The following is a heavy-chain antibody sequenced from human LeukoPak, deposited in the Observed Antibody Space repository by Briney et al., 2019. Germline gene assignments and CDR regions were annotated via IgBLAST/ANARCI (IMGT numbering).Heavy chain of an antibody. CDR1: GFTFDDYG. V-gene: IGHV3-20*04. CDR3: ARDRGWSTFDY. CDR2: INWNGGST. D-gene: IGHD6-19*01. Sequence: GGSLRLSCAASGFTFDDYGLSWVRQAPGKGLEWVSGINWNGGSTGYADSVRGRFTISRDNAKNSLYLQMNGLRVEDTALYYCARDRGWSTFDYWGQGSLVTVSS. J-gene: IGHJ4*02.